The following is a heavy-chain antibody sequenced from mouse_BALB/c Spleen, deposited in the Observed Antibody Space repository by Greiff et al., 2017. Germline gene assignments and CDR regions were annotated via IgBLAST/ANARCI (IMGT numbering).Heavy chain of an antibody. V-gene: IGHV5-6-2*01. D-gene: IGHD2-1*01. Sequence: EVNLVESGGGLVKLGGSLKLSCAASGFTFSSYYMSWVRQTPEKRLELVAAINSNGGSTYYPDTVKGRFTISRDNAKNTLYLQMSSLKSEDTALYYCARIGVDYGNYWFAYWGQGTLVTVSA. J-gene: IGHJ3*01. CDR3: ARIGVDYGNYWFAY. CDR2: INSNGGST. CDR1: GFTFSSYY.